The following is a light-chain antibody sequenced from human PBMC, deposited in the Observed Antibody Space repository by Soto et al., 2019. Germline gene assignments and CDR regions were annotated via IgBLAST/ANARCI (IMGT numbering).Light chain of an antibody. CDR2: GAS. Sequence: DIEVTQSPCTLSSSPGERATLSCRASQSVSSAYLAWYQQKPGQAPRLLIAGASSMATGIPDRFSGSGSGTDFTLTISRLQPEDFAVYYCLHHGSLLLTFGEGTKVEIK. J-gene: IGKJ4*01. CDR3: LHHGSLLLT. CDR1: QSVSSAY. V-gene: IGKV3-20*01.